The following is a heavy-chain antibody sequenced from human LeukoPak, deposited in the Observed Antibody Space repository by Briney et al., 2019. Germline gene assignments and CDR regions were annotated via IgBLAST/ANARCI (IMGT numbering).Heavy chain of an antibody. Sequence: ASVKVSCKASGYTFISYKMHWVRQAPGQGLEWMGIINPTGGSTSHAQKFQGRVTMTRDTSTSTVYMELSSLRSEDTAVYYCARKGSSSCFDYWGQGTLVTVSS. V-gene: IGHV1-46*01. CDR3: ARKGSSSCFDY. CDR2: INPTGGST. CDR1: GYTFISYK. J-gene: IGHJ4*02. D-gene: IGHD6-6*01.